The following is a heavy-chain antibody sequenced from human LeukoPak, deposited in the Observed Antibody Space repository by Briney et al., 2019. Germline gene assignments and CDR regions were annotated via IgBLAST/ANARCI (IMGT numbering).Heavy chain of an antibody. CDR3: ARVVSQLLYDYYYYMDV. CDR1: GFTFDDYG. V-gene: IGHV3-20*04. CDR2: LNWNGGST. J-gene: IGHJ6*03. D-gene: IGHD2-2*01. Sequence: PGGSLRLSCAASGFTFDDYGMSWVRQAPGKGREWVSGLNWNGGSTGYADSVKGRFTISRDNAKNSLYLQINSLRAEDTALYYCARVVSQLLYDYYYYMDVWGKGTTVTVSS.